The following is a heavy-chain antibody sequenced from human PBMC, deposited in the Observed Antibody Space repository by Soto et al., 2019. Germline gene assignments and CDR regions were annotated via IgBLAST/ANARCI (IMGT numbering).Heavy chain of an antibody. J-gene: IGHJ6*02. CDR1: GFTFSNAW. CDR2: IKSKTDGGTT. D-gene: IGHD2-2*01. V-gene: IGHV3-15*07. Sequence: GGSLRLSCAASGFTFSNAWMNWVRQAPGKGLEWVGRIKSKTDGGTTDYAAPVKGRFTISRDDSKNTLYLQMNSLKTEDTAVYYCTTVPVLPAADYYYYYGMDVWGQGTTVTVSS. CDR3: TTVPVLPAADYYYYYGMDV.